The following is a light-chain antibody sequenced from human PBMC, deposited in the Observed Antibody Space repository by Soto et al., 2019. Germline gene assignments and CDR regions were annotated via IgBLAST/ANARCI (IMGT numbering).Light chain of an antibody. J-gene: IGKJ1*01. Sequence: DIQMTQSPSTLSASVGDRVTITCRASQSISSWLAWYQQKPGKAPKLLIYDASSLESGVPSRFSGRGSGTEFTLTSSSLQPDDFATYYCQQYNSYWTFGQGTKVEIK. V-gene: IGKV1-5*01. CDR1: QSISSW. CDR2: DAS. CDR3: QQYNSYWT.